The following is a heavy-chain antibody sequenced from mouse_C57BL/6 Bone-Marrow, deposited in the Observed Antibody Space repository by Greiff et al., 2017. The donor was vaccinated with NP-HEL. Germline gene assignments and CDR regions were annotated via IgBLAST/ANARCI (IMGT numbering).Heavy chain of an antibody. J-gene: IGHJ2*01. CDR1: GHRLASYG. Sequence: QVQLQQPGAELVKPGVAVKVDCKAAGHRLASYGGQLVGGVSGRCLDVIGRIDPGSGCTKYNEKFKSKATLTVDKPSSTAYMQLSSLTSEDSAVYYCARSEGWLLLHYFDYWGQGTTLTVSS. V-gene: IGHV1-72*01. CDR2: IDPGSGCT. D-gene: IGHD2-3*01. CDR3: ARSEGWLLLHYFDY.